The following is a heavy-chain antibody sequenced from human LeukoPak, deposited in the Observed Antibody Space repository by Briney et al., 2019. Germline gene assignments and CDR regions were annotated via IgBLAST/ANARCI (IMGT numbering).Heavy chain of an antibody. J-gene: IGHJ3*02. CDR1: GYTFTGYY. V-gene: IGHV1-2*02. D-gene: IGHD2-21*01. CDR2: LNPNSGGT. Sequence: GASVKVSCKASGYTFTGYYMHWVRQAPGQGLEWMGWLNPNSGGTNYAQKFQGRVTMTRDTSTSTAYMELSRLRSDDTALYYCAREAIRDAFDIWGQGTMVTVSS. CDR3: AREAIRDAFDI.